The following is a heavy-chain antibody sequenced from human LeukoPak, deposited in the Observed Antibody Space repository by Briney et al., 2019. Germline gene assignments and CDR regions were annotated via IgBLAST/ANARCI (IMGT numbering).Heavy chain of an antibody. CDR2: VSGNGGLT. V-gene: IGHV3-23*01. J-gene: IGHJ4*02. CDR3: AGDRATSYFDY. D-gene: IGHD1-26*01. CDR1: GFTFTTYA. Sequence: GGSLRLSCAASGFTFTTYAMSWVRQAPGKGLEWVSAVSGNGGLTYYADSVKGRFIISRDNSKNTLYLQMNSLRAEDTAVYYCAGDRATSYFDYWGQGALVTISS.